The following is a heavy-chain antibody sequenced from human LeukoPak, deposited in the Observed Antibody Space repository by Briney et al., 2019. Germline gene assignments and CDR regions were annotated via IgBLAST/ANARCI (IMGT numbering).Heavy chain of an antibody. D-gene: IGHD2-2*01. CDR3: ARDHCSSTSCYGYYYYGMDV. V-gene: IGHV3-21*01. J-gene: IGHJ6*01. CDR1: AFTFSSYS. Sequence: GGSLRLSCAASAFTFSSYSMNWVRQAPGKGLESVSSISSSSSYIYYADSVKGRFTISRDNAKNSLYLQMNSLRAEDTAVYYCARDHCSSTSCYGYYYYGMDVWGQGTTVTVSS. CDR2: ISSSSSYI.